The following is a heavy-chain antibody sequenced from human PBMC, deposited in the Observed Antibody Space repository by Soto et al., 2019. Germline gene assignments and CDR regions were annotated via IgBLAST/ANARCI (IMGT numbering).Heavy chain of an antibody. J-gene: IGHJ4*01. V-gene: IGHV1-18*01. Sequence: ASVKVSCKASGYIFSNCGFSWVRQAPGQGLEWMGWISGYDTNIEYGQKFQGRLTMTTDTSTSTAYMELRSLRSDDTAVYFCARDSGAGWFFTFDYWGQGTLVTVSS. D-gene: IGHD6-19*01. CDR2: ISGYDTNI. CDR3: ARDSGAGWFFTFDY. CDR1: GYIFSNCG.